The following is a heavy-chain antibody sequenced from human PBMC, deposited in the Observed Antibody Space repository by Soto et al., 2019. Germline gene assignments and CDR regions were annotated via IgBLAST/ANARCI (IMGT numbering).Heavy chain of an antibody. CDR1: GYTLTELS. CDR3: ATIGRFGELLRTYGMDV. V-gene: IGHV1-24*01. Sequence: ASVKVSCKVSGYTLTELSMHWVRQAPGKGLEWMGGFDPEDGETIYAQKFQGRVTMTEDTSTDTAYMELSSLRSEDTAVYYCATIGRFGELLRTYGMDVWGQGTTVTVSS. CDR2: FDPEDGET. J-gene: IGHJ6*02. D-gene: IGHD3-10*01.